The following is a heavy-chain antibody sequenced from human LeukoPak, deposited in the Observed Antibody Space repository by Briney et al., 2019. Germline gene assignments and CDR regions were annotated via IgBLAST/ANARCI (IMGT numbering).Heavy chain of an antibody. J-gene: IGHJ4*02. Sequence: GASVKVSCKASGYTFITYYIHWVRQAPGQGLEWMGVINPSGGSTSYAQKFQGRVRMTRDTSTRTVYMELYSLRSDDTAVYYCARGRSSYSGSYSEYNYWGQGTLVTVSS. CDR2: INPSGGST. CDR1: GYTFITYY. D-gene: IGHD1-26*01. V-gene: IGHV1-46*01. CDR3: ARGRSSYSGSYSEYNY.